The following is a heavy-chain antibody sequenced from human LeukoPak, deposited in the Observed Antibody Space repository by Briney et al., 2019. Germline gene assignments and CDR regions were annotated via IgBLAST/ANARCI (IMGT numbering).Heavy chain of an antibody. D-gene: IGHD3-10*01. CDR1: GFTFDDYA. CDR3: AKWDMVRGVIGAFDI. CDR2: ISWNSGSI. Sequence: PGGSLRLSCAASGFTFDDYAMHWVRQAPGKGLEWVSGISWNSGSIGYADSVKGRFTISRDNAKNSLYLQMNSLRAEDTALNYCAKWDMVRGVIGAFDIWGQGTMVTVSS. J-gene: IGHJ3*02. V-gene: IGHV3-9*01.